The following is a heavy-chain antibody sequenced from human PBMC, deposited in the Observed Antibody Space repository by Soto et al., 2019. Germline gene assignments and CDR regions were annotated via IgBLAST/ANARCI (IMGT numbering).Heavy chain of an antibody. D-gene: IGHD5-12*01. J-gene: IGHJ4*02. V-gene: IGHV3-53*01. CDR1: GFTVSSTNY. CDR2: IYSGGTT. Sequence: EVQLVESGGGLIQPGGSLRLSCVVSGFTVSSTNYMSWVRQAPGKGLEWVSVIYSGGTTYYADSVKGRFTISRDNSKNTLYLQMNSLRADNTAVYYCHGYGYWGQGTLVTVSS. CDR3: HGYGY.